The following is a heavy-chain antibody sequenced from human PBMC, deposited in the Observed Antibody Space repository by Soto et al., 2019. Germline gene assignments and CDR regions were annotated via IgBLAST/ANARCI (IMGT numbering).Heavy chain of an antibody. CDR2: IWYDGSNK. CDR1: GFTFSSYG. J-gene: IGHJ5*02. CDR3: ASMYSSSWYKGGFDP. V-gene: IGHV3-33*01. D-gene: IGHD6-13*01. Sequence: PGGSLRLSXAASGFTFSSYGMHWVRQAPGKGLEWVAVIWYDGSNKYYADSVKGRFTISRDNSKNTLYLQMNSLRAEDTAVYYCASMYSSSWYKGGFDPWGQGTLVTVSS.